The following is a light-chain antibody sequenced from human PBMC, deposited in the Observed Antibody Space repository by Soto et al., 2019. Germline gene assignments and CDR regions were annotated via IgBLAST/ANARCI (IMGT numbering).Light chain of an antibody. CDR1: QRMSGW. Sequence: DIQMTQSPSTLSASVGDTVTITFRSSQRMSGWLAWHQQKPGKAPKLLIYKASSLESGVPSRFSGSGSGTEFTLTISSLQPDDFVTYYCQQYNTYPWTFGQGTKVDI. CDR3: QQYNTYPWT. CDR2: KAS. V-gene: IGKV1-5*03. J-gene: IGKJ1*01.